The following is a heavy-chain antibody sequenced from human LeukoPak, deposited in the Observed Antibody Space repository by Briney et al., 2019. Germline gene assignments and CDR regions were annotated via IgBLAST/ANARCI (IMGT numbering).Heavy chain of an antibody. D-gene: IGHD3-16*01. J-gene: IGHJ4*02. Sequence: PGGSLRLSCAASGFTFSSYWMHLVRQAPGKGLVWVSRISEDGSSANYADSVKGRFTISRGNAKNTLYLQMNSLRAEDTAVYYCARHLHDWGQGTLVTVSS. V-gene: IGHV3-74*01. CDR1: GFTFSSYW. CDR2: ISEDGSSA. CDR3: ARHLHD.